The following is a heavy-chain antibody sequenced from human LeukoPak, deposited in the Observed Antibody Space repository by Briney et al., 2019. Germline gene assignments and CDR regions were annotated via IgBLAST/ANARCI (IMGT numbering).Heavy chain of an antibody. J-gene: IGHJ4*02. V-gene: IGHV1-18*01. D-gene: IGHD1-1*01. CDR3: ARIAERQLAYYFDY. CDR1: GFTFTNYG. Sequence: ASVKVSCKASGFTFTNYGFTWVRQAPGQGLEWMGWISAYNGDTNCAQKLQGRVTVTTDTSTGTAYMELRSLRSDDTAVYYCARIAERQLAYYFDYWGQGTLVTVSS. CDR2: ISAYNGDT.